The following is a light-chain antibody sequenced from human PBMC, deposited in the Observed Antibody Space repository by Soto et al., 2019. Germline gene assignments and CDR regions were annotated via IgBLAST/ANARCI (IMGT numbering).Light chain of an antibody. CDR3: LLSYSGPEV. CDR2: DTS. V-gene: IGLV7-46*01. J-gene: IGLJ2*01. CDR1: TGAVTSGHY. Sequence: QTVVTQEPSLTVSPGGTVTLTCGSSTGAVTSGHYPYWFQQKPGQAPRTLTYDTSNKHSWTPARFSGSLLGGKAALTLSGAQPEDEAEYYCLLSYSGPEVFGGGTKLTVL.